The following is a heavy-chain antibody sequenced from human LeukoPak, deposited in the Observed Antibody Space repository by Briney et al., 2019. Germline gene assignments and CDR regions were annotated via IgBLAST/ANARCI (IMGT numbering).Heavy chain of an antibody. CDR1: GFTFTNAW. V-gene: IGHV3-15*07. Sequence: GGSVRLSCAASGFTFTNAWMNWVRQAPGKGLEWVGRIKSKADGETIDYAAPVKGRFTFSRDDSKNMLYLQMNSLKSEDTAVYYCSTLTSRGLSDSWGQGTLVTVSS. CDR3: STLTSRGLSDS. D-gene: IGHD1-20*01. J-gene: IGHJ4*02. CDR2: IKSKADGETI.